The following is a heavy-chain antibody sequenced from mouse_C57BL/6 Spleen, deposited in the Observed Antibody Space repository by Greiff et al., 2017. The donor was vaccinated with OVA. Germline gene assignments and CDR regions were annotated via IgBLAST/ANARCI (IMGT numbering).Heavy chain of an antibody. D-gene: IGHD2-3*01. CDR2: INPNNGGT. Sequence: EVQLQQSGPELVKPGASVKISCKASGYTFTDYYMNWVKQSHGKSLEWIGDINPNNGGTSYNQKFKGKATLTVDKSSSTAYMELRSLTSEDSAVYYCVPYDGYYVGAMDYWGQGTSVTVSS. J-gene: IGHJ4*01. CDR1: GYTFTDYY. V-gene: IGHV1-26*01. CDR3: VPYDGYYVGAMDY.